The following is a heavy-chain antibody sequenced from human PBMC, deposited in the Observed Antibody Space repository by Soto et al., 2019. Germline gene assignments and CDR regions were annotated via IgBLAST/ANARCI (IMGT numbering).Heavy chain of an antibody. V-gene: IGHV4-4*07. Sequence: SDTLSLTXSVSGGPLSKYYWSWIRQPAGKGLEWIGRISTSGHVVSKVSLRSRLTMSVDMSNNHFSLKLTSVTAADTAVYYCARDNNDFWSLYPLAFDYWGQGALVTSPQ. CDR1: GGPLSKYY. J-gene: IGHJ4*02. CDR3: ARDNNDFWSLYPLAFDY. CDR2: ISTSGHV. D-gene: IGHD3-3*01.